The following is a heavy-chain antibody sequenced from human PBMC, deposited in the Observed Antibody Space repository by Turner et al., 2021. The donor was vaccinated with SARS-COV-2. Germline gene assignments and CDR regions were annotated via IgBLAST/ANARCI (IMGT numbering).Heavy chain of an antibody. CDR2: IYYSGST. Sequence: QLQLQESGPGLVKPSETLYLTCTVSGGSISSSSYYWGWIRQPPGKGLEWIGIIYYSGSTYYNPSLKSRVTISVDTSKNQFSLKLSSVTAADTAVYYCAGEVVVLTTTHYGMDVWGQGTTVTVSS. J-gene: IGHJ6*02. CDR1: GGSISSSSYY. D-gene: IGHD1-26*01. CDR3: AGEVVVLTTTHYGMDV. V-gene: IGHV4-39*01.